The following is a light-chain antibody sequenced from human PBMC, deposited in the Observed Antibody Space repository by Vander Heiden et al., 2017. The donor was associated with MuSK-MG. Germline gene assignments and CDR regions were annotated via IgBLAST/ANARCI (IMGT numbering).Light chain of an antibody. CDR1: SSDVCGYNY. V-gene: IGLV2-8*01. J-gene: IGLJ1*01. CDR2: EVS. CDR3: SAYTGSNNLGV. Sequence: QSALTQPPSASGSPGPSVTISCTGTSSDVCGYNYVPWYQQHPGKAPKLIISEVSKRPSGVPDRFSASKSGNTASLTVSGLQAEDEAVYFCSAYTGSNNLGVFGTGTKVTVL.